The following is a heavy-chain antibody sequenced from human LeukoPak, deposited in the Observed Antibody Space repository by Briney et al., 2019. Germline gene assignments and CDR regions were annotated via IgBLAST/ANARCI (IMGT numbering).Heavy chain of an antibody. V-gene: IGHV4-31*03. CDR2: IYYGGST. Sequence: SETLSLTCTVSGGSISSGGYYWTWIRQHPGRGLDWIGYIYYGGSTYYNPSLKSRVSISGDTSKNQFSLKVSSVTAADTAVYYCARAPKGMTTVRYYYYYYMDVWGRGTTVTVSS. D-gene: IGHD4-11*01. J-gene: IGHJ6*03. CDR3: ARAPKGMTTVRYYYYYYMDV. CDR1: GGSISSGGYY.